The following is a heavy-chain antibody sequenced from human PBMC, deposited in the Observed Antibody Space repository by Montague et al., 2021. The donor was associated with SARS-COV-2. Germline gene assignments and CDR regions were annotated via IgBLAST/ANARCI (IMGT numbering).Heavy chain of an antibody. J-gene: IGHJ4*02. CDR3: ARAFIAAAGTTSFDY. Sequence: SETLSLTCTISGGSVSPYYWSWIRQPPGKGLEWIGYMHYRGSTNYNPSLKSRVTISVDTSKNQFSLKLNSVTAADTAVYYCARAFIAAAGTTSFDYWGQGTLVTVSS. CDR2: MHYRGST. D-gene: IGHD6-13*01. V-gene: IGHV4-59*08. CDR1: GGSVSPYY.